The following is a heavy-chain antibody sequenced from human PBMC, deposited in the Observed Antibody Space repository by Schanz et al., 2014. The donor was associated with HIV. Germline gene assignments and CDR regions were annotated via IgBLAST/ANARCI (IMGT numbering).Heavy chain of an antibody. CDR1: GFAFSDYA. J-gene: IGHJ6*02. Sequence: VPLLESGGGLAQPGGSQSLSCAASGFAFSDYAMSWVRQAPGKGLEWVAVIWYDGSNKYYADSVKGRFTISRDNSKKTLYLQMNSLRAEDTAVYYCARGEAITSYYHYYGMDVWGQGTTVTVSS. CDR2: IWYDGSNK. V-gene: IGHV3-33*08. CDR3: ARGEAITSYYHYYGMDV. D-gene: IGHD1-20*01.